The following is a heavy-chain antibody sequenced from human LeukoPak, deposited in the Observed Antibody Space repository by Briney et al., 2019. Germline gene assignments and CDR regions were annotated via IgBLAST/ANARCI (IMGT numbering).Heavy chain of an antibody. Sequence: GGSLRLSCAASGFTFSSSWMTWVRQAPGKGLEWVANIKPEGSDKNYVDSVRGRFTISRDNAKNLLYLQMNSLRAVDTAVYYCTGSGFWGQGTLVTVSS. J-gene: IGHJ4*02. V-gene: IGHV3-7*05. D-gene: IGHD3-9*01. CDR3: TGSGF. CDR1: GFTFSSSW. CDR2: IKPEGSDK.